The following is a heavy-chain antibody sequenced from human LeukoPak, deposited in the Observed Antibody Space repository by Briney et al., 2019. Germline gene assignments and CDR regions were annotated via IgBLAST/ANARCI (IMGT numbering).Heavy chain of an antibody. CDR1: GYTFTSYG. CDR2: ISAYNGNT. CDR3: ARMCGYCSSTSCYGGSPGHYYYYYDMDV. D-gene: IGHD2-2*01. J-gene: IGHJ6*02. Sequence: ASVKVSCKASGYTFTSYGISWVRQAPGQGLEWMGWISAYNGNTNYAQKLQGRVTMTTDTSTSTAYMELSSQRSEDIDVYYCARMCGYCSSTSCYGGSPGHYYYYYDMDVWGQGTTVTVSS. V-gene: IGHV1-18*03.